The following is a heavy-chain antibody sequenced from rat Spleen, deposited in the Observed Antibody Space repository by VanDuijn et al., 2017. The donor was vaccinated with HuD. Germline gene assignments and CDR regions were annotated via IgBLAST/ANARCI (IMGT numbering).Heavy chain of an antibody. CDR3: TTAFYGSSNWFAY. Sequence: EVQLVESGGGLVQPGRSLKLSCAASGFTFSDYYMAWVRQAPKKGLEWVASISYDGGSTYYRDSVKGRFTISRANAKSSRYLQMDSLRSEDQATYYCTTAFYGSSNWFAYGGQGTLVTVSS. J-gene: IGHJ3*01. D-gene: IGHD1-3*01. CDR1: GFTFSDYY. CDR2: ISYDGGST. V-gene: IGHV5-20*01.